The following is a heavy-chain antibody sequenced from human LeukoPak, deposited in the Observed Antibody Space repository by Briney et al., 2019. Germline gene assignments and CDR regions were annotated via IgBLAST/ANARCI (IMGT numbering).Heavy chain of an antibody. Sequence: ASVKVSCKASGDTFDGYYVHWVRQAPGQGLEWMGWINPKFGGTNYAPKLQVRASMTWDTAINTACMELRSLTSDDTAVYYCAAEDTVTRSYDFWGQGTLVTVSS. CDR1: GDTFDGYY. CDR2: INPKFGGT. J-gene: IGHJ4*02. CDR3: AAEDTVTRSYDF. V-gene: IGHV1-2*02. D-gene: IGHD4-11*01.